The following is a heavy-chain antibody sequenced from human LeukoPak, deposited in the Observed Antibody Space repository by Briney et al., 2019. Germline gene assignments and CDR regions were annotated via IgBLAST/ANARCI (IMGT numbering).Heavy chain of an antibody. CDR2: IKSKTDGGTT. CDR3: TTADGYSYGYGIDY. J-gene: IGHJ4*02. CDR1: GFTFSNAW. V-gene: IGHV3-15*01. D-gene: IGHD5-18*01. Sequence: EGSLRLSCAASGFTFSNAWMSWVRQAPGKGLEWVDRIKSKTDGGTTDYAAPVKGRFTISRDDSKNTLYLQMNSLKTEDTAVYYCTTADGYSYGYGIDYWGQGTLVTVSS.